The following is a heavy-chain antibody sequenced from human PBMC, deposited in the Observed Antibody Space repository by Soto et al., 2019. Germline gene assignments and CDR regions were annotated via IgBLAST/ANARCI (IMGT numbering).Heavy chain of an antibody. CDR3: ARERTGTTSMDV. CDR2: MNHNSGNT. V-gene: IGHV1-8*01. CDR1: GYTFTSYD. Sequence: QVQLVQSGAEVKKPGASVKVSCKASGYTFTSYDINWVRQATGQGLEWMGWMNHNSGNTGYAQKFRGRVTMTRNTSISTAYMELSSLRSEDTAVYYCARERTGTTSMDVWGQGTTVTVSS. D-gene: IGHD1-1*01. J-gene: IGHJ6*02.